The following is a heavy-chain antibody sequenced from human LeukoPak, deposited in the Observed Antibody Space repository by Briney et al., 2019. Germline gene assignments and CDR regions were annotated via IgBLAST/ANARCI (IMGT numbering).Heavy chain of an antibody. CDR1: GVTVSSNY. D-gene: IGHD3-16*01. J-gene: IGHJ3*02. Sequence: PGGSLSPSYAATGVTVSSNYMNWVRQAPGKGREWVAVLYSAGNTFYADSVKGRFTISRDNSKNTLYLQMNSLRAEDTALYYCARLIQPQGAFDIWGQGTMVTVSS. CDR3: ARLIQPQGAFDI. V-gene: IGHV3-53*01. CDR2: LYSAGNT.